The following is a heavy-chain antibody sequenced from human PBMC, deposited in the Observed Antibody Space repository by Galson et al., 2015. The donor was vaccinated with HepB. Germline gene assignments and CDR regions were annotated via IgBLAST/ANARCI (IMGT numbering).Heavy chain of an antibody. CDR2: ISSTGSDI. V-gene: IGHV3-48*03. J-gene: IGHJ6*02. Sequence: SLRLSCAASGFTFSDYEMNWVRQAPGKGLEWVSYISSTGSDISYADSVKGRSTISRDNAKNSLYLQMNSLRAEDTSVYYCARGSMYHMDVWGQGTTVTVSS. CDR1: GFTFSDYE. D-gene: IGHD2/OR15-2a*01. CDR3: ARGSMYHMDV.